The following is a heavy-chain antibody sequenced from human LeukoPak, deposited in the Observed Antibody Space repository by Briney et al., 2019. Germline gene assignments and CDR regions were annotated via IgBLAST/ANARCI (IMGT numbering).Heavy chain of an antibody. CDR3: ARPLQGRTVTLHY. J-gene: IGHJ4*02. V-gene: IGHV4-59*01. CDR2: IYYTGST. D-gene: IGHD4-17*01. CDR1: GGSISSYY. Sequence: SETLSLTCTVSGGSISSYYWSWIRQPPGKGLEWIGYIYYTGSTNYNPSLKSRVTISVDTSRNQFSLKLTSVTAADTAVYYCARPLQGRTVTLHYWGQGTLVTVSS.